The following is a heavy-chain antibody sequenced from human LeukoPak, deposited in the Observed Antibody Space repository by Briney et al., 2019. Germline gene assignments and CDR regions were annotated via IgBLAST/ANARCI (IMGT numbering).Heavy chain of an antibody. CDR2: ISYDGSNK. J-gene: IGHJ4*02. CDR1: GFTFSSYA. D-gene: IGHD1-26*01. V-gene: IGHV3-30-3*01. Sequence: GRSLRLSCAASGFTFSSYAMHWVRQAPGKGLEWVAVISYDGSNKYYADSVKGRFTISRDNSKNTLYLQMNSLRAEDTAVYYSARDALSGSYLDYWGQGTLVTVSS. CDR3: ARDALSGSYLDY.